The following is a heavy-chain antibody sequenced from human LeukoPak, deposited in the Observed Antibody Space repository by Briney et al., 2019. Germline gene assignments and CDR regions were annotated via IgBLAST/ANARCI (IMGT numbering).Heavy chain of an antibody. J-gene: IGHJ4*02. CDR1: GFTFSSYW. V-gene: IGHV3-74*01. Sequence: GGSLRLSCAAFGFTFSSYWMHWVRQAPGKGLVWVSRINSDGSSTSYADSVKGRFTISRDNAKNTLYLQMNSLRAEDTAVYYCARADYGDPFDYWGQGTLVTVSS. CDR3: ARADYGDPFDY. D-gene: IGHD4-17*01. CDR2: INSDGSST.